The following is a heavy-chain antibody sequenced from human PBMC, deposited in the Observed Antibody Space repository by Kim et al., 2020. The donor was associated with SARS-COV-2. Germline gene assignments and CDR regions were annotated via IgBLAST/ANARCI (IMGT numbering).Heavy chain of an antibody. CDR1: GGTFSSYA. J-gene: IGHJ5*02. V-gene: IGHV1-69*13. CDR2: IIPIFGTA. D-gene: IGHD3-3*01. CDR3: ASSPPRAIFGVDPTWWFDP. Sequence: SVKVSCKASGGTFSSYAISWVRQAPGQGLEWMGGIIPIFGTANYAQKFQGRVTITADESTSTAYMELSSLRSEDTAVYYCASSPPRAIFGVDPTWWFDPWGQGTLVTVSS.